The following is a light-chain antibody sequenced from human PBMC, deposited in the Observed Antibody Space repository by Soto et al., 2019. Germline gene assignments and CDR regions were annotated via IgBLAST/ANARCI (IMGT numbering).Light chain of an antibody. Sequence: IVITQSPGALSLSPGARATLSCRASQSVISNFLAWYQEKPGHAPRLLIYGASSRATGIPDRFSGSGSGTDFTLTISRLQPEDFAVYYCQQSCSSPWTFGQGTKVDIK. J-gene: IGKJ1*01. CDR1: QSVISNF. CDR2: GAS. CDR3: QQSCSSPWT. V-gene: IGKV3-20*01.